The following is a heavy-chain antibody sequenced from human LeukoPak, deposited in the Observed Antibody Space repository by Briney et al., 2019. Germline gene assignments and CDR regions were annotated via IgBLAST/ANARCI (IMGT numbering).Heavy chain of an antibody. CDR1: GFTFSTYA. D-gene: IGHD3-22*01. J-gene: IGHJ3*02. V-gene: IGHV3-30-3*01. CDR2: ISYDGSTK. Sequence: GGSLRLSCVASGFTFSTYAIHWVRQAPGKGLEWVAVISYDGSTKIYADFVKGRFTISRDNSKNTLFLQMNSLRAEDTALYYCAKDLLYYYDSSGYFRDAFDIWGQGTMVTVSS. CDR3: AKDLLYYYDSSGYFRDAFDI.